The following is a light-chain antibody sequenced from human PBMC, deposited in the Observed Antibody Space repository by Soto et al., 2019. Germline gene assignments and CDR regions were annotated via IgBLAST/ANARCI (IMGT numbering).Light chain of an antibody. Sequence: IVMTQSPATLSVSPGERATLSCRASQTIDNKLAWYQQRPGQAPRLLIYGASIRATGIPARFSGSGSGTEFTLTISGLQSEDSATYYCQQASSFPLTFGGGTKVEIK. CDR1: QTIDNK. CDR2: GAS. CDR3: QQASSFPLT. V-gene: IGKV3-15*01. J-gene: IGKJ4*01.